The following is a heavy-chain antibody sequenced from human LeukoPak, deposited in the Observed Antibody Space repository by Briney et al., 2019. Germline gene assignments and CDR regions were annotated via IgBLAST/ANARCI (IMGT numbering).Heavy chain of an antibody. CDR2: INSDGSST. CDR3: ARDKGSDEGSKFDH. J-gene: IGHJ4*02. CDR1: GFTFSSYW. Sequence: AGGSLRLSCAASGFTFSSYWMHWVRQAPGKGLVWVSRINSDGSSTSYADSVKGRFTISRDNAKNTLYLQMNSLRVEDAAVYYCARDKGSDEGSKFDHWGRGTLVTVSS. V-gene: IGHV3-74*01.